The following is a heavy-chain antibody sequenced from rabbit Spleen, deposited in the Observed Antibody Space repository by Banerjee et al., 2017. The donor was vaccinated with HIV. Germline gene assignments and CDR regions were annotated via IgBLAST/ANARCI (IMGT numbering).Heavy chain of an antibody. CDR2: LYGGSSDST. CDR1: GFSFSSSYY. CDR3: ARSGSTGAFSYFNL. V-gene: IGHV1S40*01. Sequence: QSLEESGGGLVKPGASLALTCTASGFSFSSSYYMCWVRQAPGKGLEWIACLYGGSSDSTYYASWAKGRFTISRASSNMVTLQMTSLTAADTATYFCARSGSTGAFSYFNLWGQGTLVTVS. J-gene: IGHJ4*01. D-gene: IGHD7-1*01.